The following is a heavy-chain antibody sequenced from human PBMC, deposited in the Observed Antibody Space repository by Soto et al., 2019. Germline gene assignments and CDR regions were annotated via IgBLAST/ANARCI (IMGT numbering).Heavy chain of an antibody. CDR3: ASRAAGTSIDFDY. CDR1: GFTFSTYS. J-gene: IGHJ4*02. V-gene: IGHV3-48*02. Sequence: PVGAVRLSCAASGFTFSTYSMNWVRQAPGKGLEWVSYISSSSSTIYYADSVKGRFTISRDNAKNSLYLQMNSLRDEDTAVYYCASRAAGTSIDFDYWGQGTLVTVSS. D-gene: IGHD6-13*01. CDR2: ISSSSSTI.